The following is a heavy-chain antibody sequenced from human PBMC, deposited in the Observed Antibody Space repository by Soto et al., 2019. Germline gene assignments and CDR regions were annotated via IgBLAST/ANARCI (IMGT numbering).Heavy chain of an antibody. J-gene: IGHJ5*02. V-gene: IGHV3-30*03. CDR3: ARGEDSSGWTNWFDP. CDR1: GFTFSSYG. CDR2: ISYDGSNK. Sequence: QVQLVESGGGVVQPGRSLRLSCAASGFTFSSYGMHWVRQAPGNGLEWVAVISYDGSNKYYADSVKGRFTISRDNSKNTLYLQMNSLRAEDTAVYYCARGEDSSGWTNWFDPWGQGTLVTVSS. D-gene: IGHD6-19*01.